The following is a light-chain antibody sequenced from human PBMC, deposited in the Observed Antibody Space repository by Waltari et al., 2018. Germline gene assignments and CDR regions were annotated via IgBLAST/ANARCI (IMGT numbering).Light chain of an antibody. CDR3: LQSYPAPYT. V-gene: IGKV1-39*01. CDR2: GAS. CDR1: ELIGTY. Sequence: DIQVTQSPSSLSASIGDRVTITCRTSELIGTYLNWYQQKGGKAPKLLISGASTLQSGVPSRFSGSGSGTDFTLTINTLQPEDFATYYCLQSYPAPYTFGQGTKVEIK. J-gene: IGKJ2*01.